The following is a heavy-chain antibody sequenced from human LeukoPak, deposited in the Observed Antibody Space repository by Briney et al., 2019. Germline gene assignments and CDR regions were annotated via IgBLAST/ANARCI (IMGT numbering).Heavy chain of an antibody. CDR2: ISAYNGNT. CDR1: GYTFTSYG. D-gene: IGHD3-22*01. V-gene: IGHV1-18*01. CDR3: ARSGLRITMILFDP. J-gene: IGHJ5*02. Sequence: ASVKVSCKASGYTFTSYGICWVRQAPGQGLEWMGWISAYNGNTNYAQKLQGRVTMTTDTSTSTAYMELRSLRSDDTAVYYCARSGLRITMILFDPWGQGTLVTVSS.